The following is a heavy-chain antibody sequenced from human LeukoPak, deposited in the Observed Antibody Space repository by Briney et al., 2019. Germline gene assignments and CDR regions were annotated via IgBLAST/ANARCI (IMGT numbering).Heavy chain of an antibody. CDR2: ISSSGSTI. D-gene: IGHD3-3*01. V-gene: IGHV3-11*01. J-gene: IGHJ5*02. Sequence: GGSLRLSCAASGFTFSDYYMSWIRQAPGKGLEWVSYISSSGSTIYYADSVKGRFTISRDNAKNSLYLRMNSLRAEDTAVYYCARYDFWSGYRTENWFDPWGQGTLVTVSS. CDR3: ARYDFWSGYRTENWFDP. CDR1: GFTFSDYY.